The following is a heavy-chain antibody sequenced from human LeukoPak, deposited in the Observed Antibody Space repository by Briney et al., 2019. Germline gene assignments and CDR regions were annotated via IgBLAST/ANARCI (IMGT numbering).Heavy chain of an antibody. V-gene: IGHV1-18*01. CDR2: ISAYNGNT. Sequence: ASVKVSCKASGYTFTSYGISWVRQAPGQGLEWMGWISAYNGNTNYAQKLQGRVTMTTDTSTSTAYMELRSLRSEDTAVYYCATLGVTMVRGVFEQGGWFDPWGQGTLVTVSS. D-gene: IGHD3-10*01. CDR3: ATLGVTMVRGVFEQGGWFDP. CDR1: GYTFTSYG. J-gene: IGHJ5*02.